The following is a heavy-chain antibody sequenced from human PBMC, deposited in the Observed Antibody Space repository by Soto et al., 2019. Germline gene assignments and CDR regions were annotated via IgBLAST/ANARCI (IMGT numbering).Heavy chain of an antibody. Sequence: ASVKVSCHVSGYTLTELSMHWVPQAPGKGLEWMGGFDPEDAETIYAQKFQGRVTMTEDTSKDTAYMELSSLRSEDTAVYYCARDPHEYGTSYWFDPWGQGTLVTVSS. CDR1: GYTLTELS. CDR3: ARDPHEYGTSYWFDP. J-gene: IGHJ5*02. V-gene: IGHV1-24*01. D-gene: IGHD3-10*01. CDR2: FDPEDAET.